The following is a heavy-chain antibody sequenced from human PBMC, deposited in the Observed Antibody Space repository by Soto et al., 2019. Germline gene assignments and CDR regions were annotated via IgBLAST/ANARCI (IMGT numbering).Heavy chain of an antibody. CDR2: ISYDGSNK. J-gene: IGHJ4*02. CDR1: GFTFSSYG. Sequence: GGSLRLSCAASGFTFSSYGMPWVSQAPGKGLEWVAVISYDGSNKYYADSVKGRFTISRDNAKNSLYLQMNSLRADDTALYYSTRERAYNRFDFWGQGTLVTVSS. D-gene: IGHD1-1*01. V-gene: IGHV3-30*03. CDR3: TRERAYNRFDF.